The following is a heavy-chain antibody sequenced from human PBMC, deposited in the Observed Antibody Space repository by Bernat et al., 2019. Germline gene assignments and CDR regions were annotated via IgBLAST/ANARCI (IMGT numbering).Heavy chain of an antibody. CDR1: GFTFSSYA. J-gene: IGHJ4*02. D-gene: IGHD4-17*01. CDR3: ARDLVAGGTVTKGY. CDR2: ISYDGSNK. V-gene: IGHV3-30*01. Sequence: QVQLVESGGGVVQPGRSLRLSCAASGFTFSSYAMHWVRQAPGKGLEWVAVISYDGSNKYYADSVKGRFTISRDNSKNTLYLQMNSLRAEDTAVYYCARDLVAGGTVTKGYWGQGTLVTVSS.